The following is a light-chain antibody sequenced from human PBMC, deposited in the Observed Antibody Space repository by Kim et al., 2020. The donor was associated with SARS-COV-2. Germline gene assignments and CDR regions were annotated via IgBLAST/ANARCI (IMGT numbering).Light chain of an antibody. CDR3: SSYTSSSTLGV. J-gene: IGLJ2*01. CDR2: DVS. Sequence: QSITTSCTVTSSDVGVYDYVSWYQQHPGKAPKVMIYDVSNRPSGVSNRFSGSKSGNTASLTISGLQAEDEADYYCSSYTSSSTLGVFGGGTQLTVL. CDR1: SSDVGVYDY. V-gene: IGLV2-14*03.